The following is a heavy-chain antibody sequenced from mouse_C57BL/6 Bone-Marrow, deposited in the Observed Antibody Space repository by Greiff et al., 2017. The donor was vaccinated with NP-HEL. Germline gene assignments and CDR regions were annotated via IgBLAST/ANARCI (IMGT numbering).Heavy chain of an antibody. CDR2: ISSGSSTI. CDR3: ARALRDGDYDR. D-gene: IGHD2-4*01. CDR1: GFTFSDYG. V-gene: IGHV5-17*01. J-gene: IGHJ2*01. Sequence: EVKLVESGGGLVKPGGSLKLSCAASGFTFSDYGMHWVRQAPEKGLEWVAYISSGSSTIYYVDTVKGRFTISRDNAKNTLFLQMTSLRSEDTAMYYCARALRDGDYDRWGQGTTLTVSS.